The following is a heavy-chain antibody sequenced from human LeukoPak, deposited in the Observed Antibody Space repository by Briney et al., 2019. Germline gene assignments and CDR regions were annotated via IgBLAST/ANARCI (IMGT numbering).Heavy chain of an antibody. CDR2: ISSGSGTI. J-gene: IGHJ4*02. CDR1: GFTFSDYY. CDR3: ARDRGVTTRPRGYFDS. V-gene: IGHV3-11*04. Sequence: GGSLRLSCAASGFTFSDYYMSWVRQAPGKGLEWVSYISSGSGTIDYADSVKGRFTISRDNAKDSLYLQMSSLRDEDTAVYYCARDRGVTTRPRGYFDSWGQGTLVTVSS. D-gene: IGHD1-1*01.